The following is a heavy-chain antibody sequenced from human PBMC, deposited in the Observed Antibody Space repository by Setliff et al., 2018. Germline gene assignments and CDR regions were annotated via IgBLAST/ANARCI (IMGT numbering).Heavy chain of an antibody. D-gene: IGHD3-3*01. CDR3: ARLNFWSGFWYFTL. CDR2: SYYLGAT. J-gene: IGHJ4*02. Sequence: SETLSLTCTVSGGSVNDYYWSWIRRPPGKGLEWIGYSYYLGATIYTPSLKGRVSISVDTAENQVSLKVNSVTAADTGVYYCARLNFWSGFWYFTLWGQGTPVTVSS. CDR1: GGSVNDYY. V-gene: IGHV4-59*02.